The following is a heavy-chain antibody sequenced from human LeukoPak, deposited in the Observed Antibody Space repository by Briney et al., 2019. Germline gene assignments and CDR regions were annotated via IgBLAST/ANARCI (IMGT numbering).Heavy chain of an antibody. J-gene: IGHJ5*02. V-gene: IGHV4-4*07. CDR2: IYTSGST. Sequence: SETLSLTCTVSGGSISSYYWSWIRQPAGKGLEWIGRIYTSGSTNYNPSLKSRVTVSVDTSKNQFSLKLTSVTAADTGVYYCARLGWLYGSGSMNWFDPWGQGTLVTVSS. D-gene: IGHD3-10*01. CDR1: GGSISSYY. CDR3: ARLGWLYGSGSMNWFDP.